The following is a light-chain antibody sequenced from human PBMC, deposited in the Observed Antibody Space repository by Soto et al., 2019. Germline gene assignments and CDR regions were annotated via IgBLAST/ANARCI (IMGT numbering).Light chain of an antibody. CDR1: SSDVGGYDY. V-gene: IGLV2-11*01. Sequence: SVLSQPRSVAESSGQSVAISCTGTSSDVGGYDYLSWYQQHPGKAPKLLIYGVSERPSGVPDRFSGSKSGSTASLTISGLQAEDEADYYCCSYSDTYTYVFGTGTKVTVL. CDR3: CSYSDTYTYV. J-gene: IGLJ1*01. CDR2: GVS.